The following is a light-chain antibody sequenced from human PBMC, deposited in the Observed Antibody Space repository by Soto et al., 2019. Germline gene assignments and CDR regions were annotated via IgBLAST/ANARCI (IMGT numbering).Light chain of an antibody. CDR2: GAS. CDR1: QSVSSN. Sequence: IVITRSPSTLSVTPGERDTLYCRASQSVSSNLAWYQQKPGQAPRLLIYGASTRATGIPARFSGSGSGTEFTLTISSLQSEDFAVYYCQQYNNWPPISFGQGTRLEIK. J-gene: IGKJ5*01. CDR3: QQYNNWPPIS. V-gene: IGKV3-15*01.